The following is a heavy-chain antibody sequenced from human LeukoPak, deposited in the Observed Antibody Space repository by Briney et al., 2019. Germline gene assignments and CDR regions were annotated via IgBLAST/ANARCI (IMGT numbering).Heavy chain of an antibody. CDR3: ASTSYYYGSGTNWFDP. D-gene: IGHD3-10*01. Sequence: GGSLRLSCEASGFTFSSYAMSWVRQAPGKGLEWVSAISGSGGSTYYADSVKGRFTISRDNSKNTLYLQMNSLRAEDTAVYYCASTSYYYGSGTNWFDPWGQGTLVAVSS. V-gene: IGHV3-23*01. CDR2: ISGSGGST. J-gene: IGHJ5*02. CDR1: GFTFSSYA.